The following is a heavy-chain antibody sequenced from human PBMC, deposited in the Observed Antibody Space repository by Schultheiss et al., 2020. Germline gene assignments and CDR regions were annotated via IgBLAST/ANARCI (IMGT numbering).Heavy chain of an antibody. CDR1: GFSLSTSGLG. CDR2: IYWNDDK. D-gene: IGHD3-9*01. Sequence: SGPTLVKPTQTLTLTCTFSGFSLSTSGLGVGWIRQPPGKALEWLALIYWNDDKRYSPSLKSRVTISKDTSKNQVVLTMTNMDPVDTATYYCARMRYYDILTADYYFDYWGKGTLVTVSS. J-gene: IGHJ4*02. CDR3: ARMRYYDILTADYYFDY. V-gene: IGHV2-5*01.